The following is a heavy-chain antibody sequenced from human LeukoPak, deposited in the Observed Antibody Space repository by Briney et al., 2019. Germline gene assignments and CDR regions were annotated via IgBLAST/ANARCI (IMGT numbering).Heavy chain of an antibody. CDR3: ARDLFGAYCGGTCPTPDY. CDR2: VNSDGTST. V-gene: IGHV3-74*01. Sequence: GGSLRLSCAASGFTFSSYSMNWVRQAPGKGLEWVSRVNSDGTSTNYADSVKGRFTVSRDNAKNTLYLQMNSLRVEDTAVYYCARDLFGAYCGGTCPTPDYWGQGTLVSVSS. D-gene: IGHD2-21*01. CDR1: GFTFSSYS. J-gene: IGHJ4*02.